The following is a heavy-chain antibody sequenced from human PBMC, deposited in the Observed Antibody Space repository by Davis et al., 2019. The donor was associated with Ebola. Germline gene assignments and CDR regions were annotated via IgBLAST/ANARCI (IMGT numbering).Heavy chain of an antibody. D-gene: IGHD3-9*01. CDR1: GGSFSSHP. CDR3: ARDFDGGNYYFDY. J-gene: IGHJ4*02. Sequence: SAKVSCKTSGGSFSSHPISWVLQAPRQGLEWMGGIIPIFDTPHYAQKFQGRITITADASTSTAYMELSSLRSEDTATYFCARDFDGGNYYFDYWGPGTPVTVSS. CDR2: IIPIFDTP. V-gene: IGHV1-69*13.